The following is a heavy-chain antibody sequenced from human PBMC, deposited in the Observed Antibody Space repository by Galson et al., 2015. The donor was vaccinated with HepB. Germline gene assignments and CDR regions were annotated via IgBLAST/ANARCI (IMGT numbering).Heavy chain of an antibody. V-gene: IGHV1-24*01. CDR2: FDPEDGET. Sequence: SVKVSCKVSGYTLTELSMHWVRQAPGKGLEWMGGFDPEDGETIYAQKFQGRVTMTEDTSTDTAYMELSSLRSEDTAVYYCATDSAYYDILSAVPGGAYYYYGMDVWGQGTTVTVSS. D-gene: IGHD3-9*01. J-gene: IGHJ6*02. CDR1: GYTLTELS. CDR3: ATDSAYYDILSAVPGGAYYYYGMDV.